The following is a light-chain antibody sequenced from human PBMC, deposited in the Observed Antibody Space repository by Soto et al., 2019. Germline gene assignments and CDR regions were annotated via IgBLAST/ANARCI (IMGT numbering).Light chain of an antibody. CDR2: DDT. Sequence: SYEMTQPPSVSVAPGQTARITCGANNIGSKSVHWYQQKPGQVPVLVIYDDTDRPSGILERFSGYNSANMATLPITRVEAGDEADYYCQVWDNGSDHWVFGEGTKLTVL. CDR1: NIGSKS. V-gene: IGLV3-21*02. J-gene: IGLJ3*02. CDR3: QVWDNGSDHWV.